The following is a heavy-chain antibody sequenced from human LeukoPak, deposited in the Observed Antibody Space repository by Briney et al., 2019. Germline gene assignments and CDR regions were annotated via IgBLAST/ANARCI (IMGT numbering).Heavy chain of an antibody. D-gene: IGHD2-2*01. J-gene: IGHJ6*02. CDR2: VNPSSISA. Sequence: GASVKASCKASGYTVTSYYMHWVRQAPGQGLEWMGIVNPSSISASYAQKFQGRVTMTRDTSTSTVSMELSSLRSDDTAVYYCASVYQHGMDVWGQGTTVTVSS. CDR3: ASVYQHGMDV. CDR1: GYTVTSYY. V-gene: IGHV1-46*01.